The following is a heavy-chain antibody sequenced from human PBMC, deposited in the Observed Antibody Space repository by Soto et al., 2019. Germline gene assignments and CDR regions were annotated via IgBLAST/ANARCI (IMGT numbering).Heavy chain of an antibody. CDR3: ASVTVGGIVLAH. J-gene: IGHJ4*02. D-gene: IGHD3-16*01. Sequence: PSGTLSLTCTVSAASLNKYFWTWILQPPGKGLEWIGYIYFNGNTKYNPSLEGRLTISIDTSKKEFSLKLTSVTAADAAVYYCASVTVGGIVLAHWGQGTLVTVSS. CDR1: AASLNKYF. V-gene: IGHV4-59*01. CDR2: IYFNGNT.